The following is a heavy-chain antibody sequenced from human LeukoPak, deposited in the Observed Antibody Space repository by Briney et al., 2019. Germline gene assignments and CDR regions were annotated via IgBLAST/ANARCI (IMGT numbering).Heavy chain of an antibody. J-gene: IGHJ4*02. V-gene: IGHV1-2*02. CDR1: GYTFTGYY. CDR2: INPNSGGT. Sequence: ASVKVSCKASGYTFTGYYMHWVRQVPGQGLEWMGWINPNSGGTNYAQKFQGRVTMTRDTSISTAYMELSRLRSDDTAVYYCARDPGDWAYYFDYWGQGTLVTVSS. CDR3: ARDPGDWAYYFDY. D-gene: IGHD3/OR15-3a*01.